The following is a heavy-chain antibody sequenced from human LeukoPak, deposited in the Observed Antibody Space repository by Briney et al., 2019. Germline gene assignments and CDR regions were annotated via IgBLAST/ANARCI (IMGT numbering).Heavy chain of an antibody. J-gene: IGHJ4*02. CDR1: GFTFSSYA. D-gene: IGHD3-9*01. CDR2: ISGSGGST. CDR3: AKQGRDRYYDILSTTDY. Sequence: GGSLRLSCGASGFTFSSYAMSWVRQAPGKGLEWVSAISGSGGSTYYADSVKGRFTISRDNSKNTLYLQMNSLRAEDTAVYYCAKQGRDRYYDILSTTDYWGQGTLVTVSS. V-gene: IGHV3-23*01.